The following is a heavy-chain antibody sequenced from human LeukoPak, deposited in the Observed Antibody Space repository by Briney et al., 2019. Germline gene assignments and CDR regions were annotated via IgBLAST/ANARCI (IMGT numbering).Heavy chain of an antibody. CDR1: GGSISSSSYY. V-gene: IGHV4-39*01. Sequence: PSETLSLTCTVSGGSISSSSYYWGWIRQPPGKGLEWIGSIYYSGSTYYNPSLKSRVTISVDTSKNQFSLKLSSVTAADTAVYYCARSKASGYIEEYWYFDLWGRGALVTVSS. D-gene: IGHD3-22*01. CDR3: ARSKASGYIEEYWYFDL. CDR2: IYYSGST. J-gene: IGHJ2*01.